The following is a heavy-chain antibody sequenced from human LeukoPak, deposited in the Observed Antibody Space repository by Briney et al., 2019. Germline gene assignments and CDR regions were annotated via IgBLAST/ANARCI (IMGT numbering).Heavy chain of an antibody. CDR2: IIPIFGTA. D-gene: IGHD3-22*01. CDR3: ATDPSGSRSGAFDI. Sequence: GASVKVSCKASGGTFSSYAINWVRQAPGQGLEWMGGIIPIFGTANYAQKFQGRVTITTDESTSTAYMELSSLRSEDTAVYYCATDPSGSRSGAFDIWGQGTMVTVSS. V-gene: IGHV1-69*05. CDR1: GGTFSSYA. J-gene: IGHJ3*02.